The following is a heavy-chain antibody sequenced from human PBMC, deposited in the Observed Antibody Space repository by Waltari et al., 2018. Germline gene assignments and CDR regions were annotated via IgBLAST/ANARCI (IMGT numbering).Heavy chain of an antibody. CDR2: IGTSGATT. V-gene: IGHV3-23*04. Sequence: VQLVESGGVLVNPGGSLRLSCSASGFTFSRYAMGWVRQAPGKGLEWISAIGTSGATTEYVDSGKGRFANSRDNSHNKLYLQMNRLRAEDTATYYCAKMRGGVTTAFDYWGQGTLVTVSS. CDR3: AKMRGGVTTAFDY. J-gene: IGHJ4*02. D-gene: IGHD4-4*01. CDR1: GFTFSRYA.